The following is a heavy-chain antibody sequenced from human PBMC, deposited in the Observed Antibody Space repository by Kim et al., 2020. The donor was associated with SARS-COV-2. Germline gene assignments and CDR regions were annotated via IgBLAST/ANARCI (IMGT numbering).Heavy chain of an antibody. CDR3: ATDYRDSSGYYLFDY. D-gene: IGHD3-22*01. J-gene: IGHJ4*02. Sequence: KFQGRVTMTEDTSTDTAYMELSSLRSEDTAVYYCATDYRDSSGYYLFDYWGQGTLVTVSS. V-gene: IGHV1-24*01.